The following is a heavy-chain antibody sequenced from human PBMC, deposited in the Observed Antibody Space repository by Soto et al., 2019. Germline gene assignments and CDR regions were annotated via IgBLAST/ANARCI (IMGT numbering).Heavy chain of an antibody. Sequence: SETLSLTCTVSGGSISSSSYYWGWIRQPPGKGLEWIGSIYYSGSTYYNPSLKSRITISVDTSKNQFSLKLSSVTAADTAVYYCARPSARGMVTQSVDYWGQGTLVTVSS. CDR3: ARPSARGMVTQSVDY. CDR2: IYYSGST. V-gene: IGHV4-39*01. D-gene: IGHD5-18*01. J-gene: IGHJ4*02. CDR1: GGSISSSSYY.